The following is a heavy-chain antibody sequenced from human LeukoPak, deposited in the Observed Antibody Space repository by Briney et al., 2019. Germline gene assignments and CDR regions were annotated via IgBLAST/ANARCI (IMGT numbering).Heavy chain of an antibody. J-gene: IGHJ4*02. CDR2: ISYDGSNK. D-gene: IGHD6-13*01. Sequence: ISYDGSNKYYADSVKGRFTISRDNSKNTLYLQMNSLRAEDTAVYYCARGGIVYSSSWYLYYWGQGTLVTVSS. CDR3: ARGGIVYSSSWYLYY. V-gene: IGHV3-30-3*01.